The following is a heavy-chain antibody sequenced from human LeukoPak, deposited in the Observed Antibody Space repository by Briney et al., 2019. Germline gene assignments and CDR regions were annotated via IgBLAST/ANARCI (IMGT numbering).Heavy chain of an antibody. CDR3: ARHVGGISATGTRAFDY. D-gene: IGHD6-13*01. CDR2: IYYSGST. Sequence: SETLSLTCTVSGASFSSSTYYWGWIRQPPGKGLERIGSIYYSGSTYYNPSLKSRVTMSVDTSKNQFSLKLSSVTAADTAVYYCARHVGGISATGTRAFDYWGHGTLVTVSS. J-gene: IGHJ4*01. CDR1: GASFSSSTYY. V-gene: IGHV4-39*01.